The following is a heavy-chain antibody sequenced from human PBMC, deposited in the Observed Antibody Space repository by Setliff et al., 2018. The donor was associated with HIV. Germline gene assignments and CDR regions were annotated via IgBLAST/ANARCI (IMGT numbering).Heavy chain of an antibody. CDR2: IDPTDSYI. Sequence: PGESLKISCKGSGYSFASYWISWVRQMPGKGLEWMGRIDPTDSYINDSPPYQGHVTISVDKPISTVYPQWSSLKASDTAIYYCARQSYYYYNMDVWGQGTTVTVSS. CDR3: ARQSYYYYNMDV. J-gene: IGHJ6*02. D-gene: IGHD2-21*01. V-gene: IGHV5-10-1*01. CDR1: GYSFASYW.